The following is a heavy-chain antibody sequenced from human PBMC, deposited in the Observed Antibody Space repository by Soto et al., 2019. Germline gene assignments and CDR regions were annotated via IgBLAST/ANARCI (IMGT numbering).Heavy chain of an antibody. J-gene: IGHJ6*02. CDR2: ISGSGGST. CDR3: AKSSNYYYYRMDV. D-gene: IGHD2-2*01. V-gene: IGHV3-23*01. CDR1: GFTFSSYA. Sequence: EVQLLESGGGLVQPGGSLRPSCAAAGFTFSSYAMSWVRQAPGKGLEWVPAISGSGGSTYYADSVKGRFNISRDNSKNTLYLQMNSLRAEDTGVYYCAKSSNYYYYRMDVWGQGTTVTVSS.